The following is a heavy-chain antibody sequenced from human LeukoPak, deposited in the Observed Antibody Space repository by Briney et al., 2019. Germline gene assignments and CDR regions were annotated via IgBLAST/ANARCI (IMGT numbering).Heavy chain of an antibody. J-gene: IGHJ6*03. CDR3: TTVKGNEPTSWFGEFPYDYYYYYYMDV. D-gene: IGHD3-10*01. CDR2: IKSKTDGGTT. CDR1: GFTFGDYA. Sequence: PGGSLRLSCTASGFTFGDYAMTWVRQAPGKGLEWVGRIKSKTDGGTTDYAAPVKGRFTISRDDSKNTLYLQMNGLKTEDTAVYYCTTVKGNEPTSWFGEFPYDYYYYYYMDVWGKGTTVTISS. V-gene: IGHV3-15*01.